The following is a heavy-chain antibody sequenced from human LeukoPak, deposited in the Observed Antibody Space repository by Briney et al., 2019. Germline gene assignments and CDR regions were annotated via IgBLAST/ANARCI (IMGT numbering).Heavy chain of an antibody. V-gene: IGHV1-18*01. CDR2: ISAYNGNT. J-gene: IGHJ5*02. Sequence: GASVKVSCKASGGTFSSYGISWVRQAPGQGLEWMGWISAYNGNTNYAQKLQGRVTMTTDTSTSTAYMELRSLRSDDTAVYYCARERFWSGYYSPWGELDPWGQGTLVTVSS. CDR1: GGTFSSYG. D-gene: IGHD3-3*01. CDR3: ARERFWSGYYSPWGELDP.